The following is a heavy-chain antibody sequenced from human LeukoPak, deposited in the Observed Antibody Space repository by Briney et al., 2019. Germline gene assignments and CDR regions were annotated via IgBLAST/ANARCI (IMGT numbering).Heavy chain of an antibody. J-gene: IGHJ4*02. CDR3: ARLGWGSSWYDFGFDY. V-gene: IGHV4-34*01. CDR2: IYYSGST. Sequence: SETLSLTCAVYGGSFSGYYWSWIRQPPGKGLEWIGNIYYSGSTYYNPSLKSRVTISVDTSKNQFSLKLSSVTAADTAVYYCARLGWGSSWYDFGFDYWGQGTLVTVSS. CDR1: GGSFSGYY. D-gene: IGHD6-13*01.